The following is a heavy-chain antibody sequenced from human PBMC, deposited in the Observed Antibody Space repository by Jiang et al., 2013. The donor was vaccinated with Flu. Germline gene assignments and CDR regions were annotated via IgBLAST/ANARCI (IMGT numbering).Heavy chain of an antibody. CDR2: NHSGST. Sequence: NHSGSTNYNPSLKSRVTISVDTSKNQFSLKLSSVTAADTAVYYCARVIVVVPAAISGFDPWGQGTLVTVSS. V-gene: IGHV4-34*01. J-gene: IGHJ5*02. CDR3: ARVIVVVPAAISGFDP. D-gene: IGHD2-2*02.